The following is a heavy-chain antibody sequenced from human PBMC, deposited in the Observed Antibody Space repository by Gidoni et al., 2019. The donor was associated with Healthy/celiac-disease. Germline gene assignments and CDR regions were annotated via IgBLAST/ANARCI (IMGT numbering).Heavy chain of an antibody. CDR2: INHSGST. CDR1: GVSFSGYY. J-gene: IGHJ4*02. CDR3: ARGRYCSGGSCYSRRAYFDY. V-gene: IGHV4-34*01. Sequence: QVQLQQWGAGLLKPSETLSLTCAVYGVSFSGYYWRWIRQPPGKGLEWIGEINHSGSTNYNPSLKSRVTISVDTSKNQFSLKLSSVTAADTAVYYCARGRYCSGGSCYSRRAYFDYWGQGTLVTVSS. D-gene: IGHD2-15*01.